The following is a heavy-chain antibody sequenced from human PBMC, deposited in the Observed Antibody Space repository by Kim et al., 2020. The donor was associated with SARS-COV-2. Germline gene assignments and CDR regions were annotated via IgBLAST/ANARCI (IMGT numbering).Heavy chain of an antibody. V-gene: IGHV3-11*05. D-gene: IGHD1-26*01. CDR3: ARDNDWSTRSRCPSFDL. J-gene: IGHJ5*02. Sequence: VTGRITISRDNAKNTLYLQMNSLRAEDTAVYYCARDNDWSTRSRCPSFDLWGQGTLVTVSS.